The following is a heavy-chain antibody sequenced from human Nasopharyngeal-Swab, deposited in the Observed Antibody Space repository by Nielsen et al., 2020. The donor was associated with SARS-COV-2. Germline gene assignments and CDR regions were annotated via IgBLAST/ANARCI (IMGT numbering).Heavy chain of an antibody. CDR1: GDSISRSDDY. J-gene: IGHJ4*02. CDR2: TYRSGSGSA. Sequence: SETLSLTCTVPGDSISRSDDYWGWIRQTPGKGLEWIVSTYRSGSGSAYYHPSLKSRVTISIVPSKNLFSLNLKSVTAADTAVYYCARIIRRRGWYSHVDYWGQGTLVTVSS. V-gene: IGHV4-39*07. D-gene: IGHD6-19*01. CDR3: ARIIRRRGWYSHVDY.